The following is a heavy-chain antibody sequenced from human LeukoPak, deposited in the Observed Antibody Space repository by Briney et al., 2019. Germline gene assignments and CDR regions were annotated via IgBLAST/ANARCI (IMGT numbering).Heavy chain of an antibody. Sequence: PSETLSLTCTVSGGSISSYYWSWIRQHPGKGLEWIGYIYYSGSTYYNPSLKSRVTISVDTSKNQFSLKLSSVTAADTAVYYCARDIDGYYGSGSHGGNNWFDPWGQGTLVTVSS. CDR3: ARDIDGYYGSGSHGGNNWFDP. V-gene: IGHV4-59*06. D-gene: IGHD3-10*01. CDR1: GGSISSYY. CDR2: IYYSGST. J-gene: IGHJ5*02.